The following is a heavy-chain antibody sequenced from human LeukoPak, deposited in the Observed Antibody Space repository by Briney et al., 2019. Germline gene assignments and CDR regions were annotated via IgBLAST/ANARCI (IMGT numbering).Heavy chain of an antibody. V-gene: IGHV1-8*01. CDR2: MNPNSGNT. Sequence: ASVKVSCKASGYTFTSYDINWVREATGQGLEWMGWMNPNSGNTGYAQKFQGRVTMTRNTSISTAYMELSSLRSEDTAVYYCARGRYCSSTCCYRKEGYNWFDPWGQGTLVTVSS. J-gene: IGHJ5*02. CDR3: ARGRYCSSTCCYRKEGYNWFDP. CDR1: GYTFTSYD. D-gene: IGHD2-2*02.